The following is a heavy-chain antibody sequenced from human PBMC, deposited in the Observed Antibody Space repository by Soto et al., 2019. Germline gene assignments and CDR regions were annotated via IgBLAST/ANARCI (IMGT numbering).Heavy chain of an antibody. CDR2: ISSSSGTI. J-gene: IGHJ4*02. D-gene: IGHD6-13*01. Sequence: QVQLVESGGGLVRPGGSLRLSCAASRFTLSDYYMTWIRQATGKWLEWVSYISSSSGTISYADSVKGRFTISRDNAQNSLYLQMNSLRAEDTAVYYCARAMYSSKTAFEYWGQGILVTVSS. CDR3: ARAMYSSKTAFEY. V-gene: IGHV3-11*01. CDR1: RFTLSDYY.